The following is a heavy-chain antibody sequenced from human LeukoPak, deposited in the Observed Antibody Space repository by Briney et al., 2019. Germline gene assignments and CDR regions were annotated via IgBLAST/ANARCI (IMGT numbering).Heavy chain of an antibody. D-gene: IGHD6-13*01. CDR2: TYYRSKWYN. Sequence: SQTLSLTCAISGDSVSSNSAAWNWIRQSPSRGLEWLGRTYYRSKWYNDYAVSVKSRITINPDTSKNQFSLQLNSVTPEDTAVYYCARDLRAGSSWPLDAFDVWGQGTMVTVSS. CDR3: ARDLRAGSSWPLDAFDV. CDR1: GDSVSSNSAA. J-gene: IGHJ3*01. V-gene: IGHV6-1*01.